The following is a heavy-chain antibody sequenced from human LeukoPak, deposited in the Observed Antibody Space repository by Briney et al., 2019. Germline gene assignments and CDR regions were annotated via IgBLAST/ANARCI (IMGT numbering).Heavy chain of an antibody. CDR3: ATGKNWFDP. CDR1: GGSISSNY. D-gene: IGHD1-26*01. CDR2: IYYSGST. Sequence: SETLSLTCTVSGGSISSNYWSWIRQPPGKGLEWIGYIYYSGSTNYNPSLKSRVTMSVDTSKNQFSLKLSSVTAADTAVYYCATGKNWFDPWGQGTLVTVSS. J-gene: IGHJ5*02. V-gene: IGHV4-59*01.